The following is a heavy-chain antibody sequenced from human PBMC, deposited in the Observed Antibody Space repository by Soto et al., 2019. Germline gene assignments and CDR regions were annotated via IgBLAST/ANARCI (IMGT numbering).Heavy chain of an antibody. Sequence: PSETLSLTCAVYGGSFSGYYWSWIRQPPGKGLEWIGEINHSGSTNYNPSLKSRVTISVDTSKNQFSLKLSSVTAADTAVYYCARGLRAAAGTAPWGQGTLVTVSS. CDR2: INHSGST. J-gene: IGHJ5*02. D-gene: IGHD6-13*01. CDR1: GGSFSGYY. V-gene: IGHV4-34*01. CDR3: ARGLRAAAGTAP.